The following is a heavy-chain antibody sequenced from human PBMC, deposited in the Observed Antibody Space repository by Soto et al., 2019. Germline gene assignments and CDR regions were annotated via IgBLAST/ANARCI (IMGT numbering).Heavy chain of an antibody. D-gene: IGHD3-22*01. V-gene: IGHV3-23*01. Sequence: EVQLLESGGGLVQPGGSLSLSCAASAFTFNNYAMSWVRQAPGKGLEWVSGIGGSGLTTYYADSVKGRFTISRDNSNNTLFVQMNSLRAEDTAVYYCAKSLYSVSSGDFYGYCGQGALGTVSS. J-gene: IGHJ4*02. CDR1: AFTFNNYA. CDR3: AKSLYSVSSGDFYGY. CDR2: IGGSGLTT.